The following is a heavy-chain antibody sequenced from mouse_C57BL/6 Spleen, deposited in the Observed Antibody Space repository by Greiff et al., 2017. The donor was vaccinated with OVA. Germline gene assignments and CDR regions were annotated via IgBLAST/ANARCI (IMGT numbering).Heavy chain of an antibody. CDR2: ISSGGDYI. CDR3: TRDSRYDYDGHYYAMDY. V-gene: IGHV5-9-1*02. J-gene: IGHJ4*01. CDR1: GFTFSSYA. D-gene: IGHD2-4*01. Sequence: EVMLVESGEGLVKPGGSLKLSCAASGFTFSSYAMSWVRQTPEKRLEWVAYISSGGDYIYYADTVKGRFTISRDNARNTLYLQMSSLKSEDTAMYYCTRDSRYDYDGHYYAMDYWGQGTSVTVSS.